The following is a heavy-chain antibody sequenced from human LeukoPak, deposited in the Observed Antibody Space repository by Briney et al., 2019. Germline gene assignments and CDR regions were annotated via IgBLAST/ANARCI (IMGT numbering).Heavy chain of an antibody. V-gene: IGHV3-48*01. D-gene: IGHD3-16*01. CDR3: AARTSSSRGALEY. CDR1: GFTFSSYS. Sequence: GGSLRLSCAASGFTFSSYSMNWVRQAPGKGLEWVSYISSSSSTIYYADTVKGRFTISRDNAKNSLYLQMNSLRAEDTAVYYCAARTSSSRGALEYWGQGTLVTVSS. J-gene: IGHJ4*02. CDR2: ISSSSSTI.